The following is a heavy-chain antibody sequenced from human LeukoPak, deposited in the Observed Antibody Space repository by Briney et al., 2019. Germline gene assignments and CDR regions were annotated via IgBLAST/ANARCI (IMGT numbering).Heavy chain of an antibody. V-gene: IGHV4-38-2*02. D-gene: IGHD1-1*01. J-gene: IGHJ4*02. CDR1: GYFISSGYY. CDR3: ARDIERGTLDY. Sequence: SETLSLTCAVSGYFISSGYYWDWIRQPPGKGLDRIGRIYHSGSTYYNPSLKSRVTISIDTSKNQFSLRLSSVTAADTAVYYCARDIERGTLDYWCQGTLVTVSS. CDR2: IYHSGST.